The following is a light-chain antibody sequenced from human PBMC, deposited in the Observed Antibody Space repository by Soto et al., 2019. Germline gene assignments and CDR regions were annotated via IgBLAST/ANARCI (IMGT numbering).Light chain of an antibody. Sequence: SYELTQPPSVSVSPGQTASITCSGDKLGDKYACWYQQKPGQSPVLVIYQGSKRPSGIPERFSGSNSGNTATLTISGTQAMDEADYYCQAWDSSTGNVFGTGTKVTVL. V-gene: IGLV3-1*01. J-gene: IGLJ1*01. CDR3: QAWDSSTGNV. CDR1: KLGDKY. CDR2: QGS.